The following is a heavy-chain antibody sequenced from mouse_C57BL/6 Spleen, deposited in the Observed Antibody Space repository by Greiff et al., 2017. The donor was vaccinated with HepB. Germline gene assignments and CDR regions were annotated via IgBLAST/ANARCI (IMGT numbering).Heavy chain of an antibody. D-gene: IGHD1-1*01. CDR3: ARVYGSSPYYFDY. CDR1: GFTFSSYA. CDR2: ISDGGSYT. V-gene: IGHV5-4*03. J-gene: IGHJ2*01. Sequence: EVKLVESGGGLVKPGGSLKLSCAASGFTFSSYAMSWVRQTPEKRLEWVATISDGGSYTYYPDNVKGRFTISRDNAKNNLYLQMSHLKSEDTAMYYCARVYGSSPYYFDYWGQGTTLTVSS.